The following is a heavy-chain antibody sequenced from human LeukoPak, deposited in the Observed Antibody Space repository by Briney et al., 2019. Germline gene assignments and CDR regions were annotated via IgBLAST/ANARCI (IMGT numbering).Heavy chain of an antibody. Sequence: SETLSLTCTVSGGSTSSYYWSWIRQPPGKGLEWIGYIYYSGSTNYNPSLKSRVTISVDTSKNQFSLKLSSVTAADTAVYYCARTFLGYYFYMGVWGKGTTVTVSS. J-gene: IGHJ6*03. CDR3: ARTFLGYYFYMGV. CDR2: IYYSGST. CDR1: GGSTSSYY. V-gene: IGHV4-59*01. D-gene: IGHD3-3*02.